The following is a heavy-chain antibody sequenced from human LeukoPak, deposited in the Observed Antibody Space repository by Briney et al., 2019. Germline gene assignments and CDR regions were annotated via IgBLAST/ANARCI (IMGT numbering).Heavy chain of an antibody. CDR1: GGSISSYY. Sequence: PSETLSLTCTVSGGSISSYYWSWIRQPPGKGLEWIGYIYYSGSTNYNPSLKSRVTISVDTSKNQFPLKLSSVTAADTAVYYCARKYGSGSLGYFDYWGQGTLVTVSS. J-gene: IGHJ4*02. D-gene: IGHD3-10*01. V-gene: IGHV4-59*01. CDR2: IYYSGST. CDR3: ARKYGSGSLGYFDY.